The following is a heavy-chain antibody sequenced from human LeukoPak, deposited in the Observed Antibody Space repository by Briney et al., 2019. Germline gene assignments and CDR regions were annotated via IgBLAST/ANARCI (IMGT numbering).Heavy chain of an antibody. D-gene: IGHD3-22*01. CDR2: IYYSGST. CDR3: TTGDSRNYHTYLDY. Sequence: SETLSLTCTVSGGSISSYYWNWVRQPPGKGLEWIGYIYYSGSTNYNPSLKSRVTISVDTSKNQFSLKLSSVTAADTAVYYCTTGDSRNYHTYLDYWGQGTLVTVSS. J-gene: IGHJ4*02. V-gene: IGHV4-59*08. CDR1: GGSISSYY.